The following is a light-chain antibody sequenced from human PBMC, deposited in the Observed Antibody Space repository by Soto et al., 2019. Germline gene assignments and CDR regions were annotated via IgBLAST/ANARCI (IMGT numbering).Light chain of an antibody. CDR3: GTWGV. V-gene: IGLV1-51*02. CDR2: ENN. CDR1: SSNIGNNY. J-gene: IGLJ2*01. Sequence: QLVLTQPPSVSAAPGQKVTISCSGSSSNIGNNYVSWYQQLPGTAPKLLIYENNKRPSWIPDRFSGSKSGTSATLGITGLQTGDEADYYCGTWGVFGGGTKVTVL.